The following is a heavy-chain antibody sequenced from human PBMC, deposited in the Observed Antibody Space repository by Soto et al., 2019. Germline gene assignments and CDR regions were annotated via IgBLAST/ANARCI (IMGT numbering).Heavy chain of an antibody. CDR3: ARVRRLWLLSGGYWFDP. CDR2: MNPNSGNT. V-gene: IGHV1-8*01. J-gene: IGHJ5*02. D-gene: IGHD4-17*01. Sequence: ASVKVSCKASGYTFTSYDINWVRQATGQGLEWMGWMNPNSGNTGYAQKFQGRVTMTRNTSISTAYMELSSLRSEDTAVYYCARVRRLWLLSGGYWFDPWGQGTLVTVSS. CDR1: GYTFTSYD.